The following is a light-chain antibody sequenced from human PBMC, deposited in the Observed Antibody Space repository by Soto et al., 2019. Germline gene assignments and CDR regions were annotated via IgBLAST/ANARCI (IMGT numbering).Light chain of an antibody. CDR2: DVS. V-gene: IGLV2-11*01. CDR3: CSSAGSYTTVV. Sequence: QSALTQPRSVSGSPGQSVTISCTGTSSDVGGYNYVSWYQQHPGTAPKLMIYDVSKRPSGVPDRFSGSKSGNTASLTISGLQAEDDAGYYCCSSAGSYTTVVFGGGTKLTVL. CDR1: SSDVGGYNY. J-gene: IGLJ2*01.